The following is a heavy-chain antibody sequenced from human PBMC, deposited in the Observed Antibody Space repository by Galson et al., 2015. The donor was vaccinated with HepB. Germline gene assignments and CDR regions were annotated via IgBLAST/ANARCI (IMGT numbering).Heavy chain of an antibody. V-gene: IGHV3-30*18. CDR3: AKGSDGYSYGSHRPPFDY. Sequence: SLRLSCAASGFTFSSYGMHWVRQAPGKGLEWVAVISYDGSNKYYADSVKGRFTISRDNSKNTLYLQMNSLRAEDTAVYYCAKGSDGYSYGSHRPPFDYWGQGTLVTVSS. D-gene: IGHD5-18*01. CDR1: GFTFSSYG. CDR2: ISYDGSNK. J-gene: IGHJ4*02.